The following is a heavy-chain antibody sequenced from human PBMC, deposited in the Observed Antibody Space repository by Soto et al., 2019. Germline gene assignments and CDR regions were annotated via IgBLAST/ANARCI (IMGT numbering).Heavy chain of an antibody. Sequence: SETLSLTCAVYGGSFSGYYWSWIRQPPGKGLEWIGEINHSGTTNYNPSLKSRVTISVDTSKNQFSLKLSSVTAADTAVYYCARDNMVRGVSGWFDPWGQGTLVTVS. CDR1: GGSFSGYY. J-gene: IGHJ5*02. V-gene: IGHV4-34*01. D-gene: IGHD3-10*01. CDR3: ARDNMVRGVSGWFDP. CDR2: INHSGTT.